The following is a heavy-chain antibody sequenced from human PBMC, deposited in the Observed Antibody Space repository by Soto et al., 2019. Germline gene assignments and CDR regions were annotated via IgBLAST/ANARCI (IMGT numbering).Heavy chain of an antibody. CDR3: ACHYPFGNNWNYFDY. Sequence: SETLSLTCTVSGGSISSYYWGWIRQPPGKGLEWIGYIFYSGITNYNPSLESRVTISVDTSKNQFSLKVNSVTAADTAVYYCACHYPFGNNWNYFDYWTQGSLVTGSA. CDR2: IFYSGIT. D-gene: IGHD1-1*01. CDR1: GGSISSYY. J-gene: IGHJ4*02. V-gene: IGHV4-59*01.